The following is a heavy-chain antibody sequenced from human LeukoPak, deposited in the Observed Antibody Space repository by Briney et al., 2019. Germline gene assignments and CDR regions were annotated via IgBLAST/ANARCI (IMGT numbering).Heavy chain of an antibody. D-gene: IGHD6-19*01. CDR2: IYYSGST. V-gene: IGHV4-59*08. Sequence: SETLSLTCYLYGGSFSGYYWSWIRQPPGKGLEWIGYIYYSGSTNYNPSLKSRVTISVDTSKNQFSLKLSSVTAADTAVYYCARRGIAVAAFDIWGQGTMVTVSS. CDR1: GGSFSGYY. J-gene: IGHJ3*02. CDR3: ARRGIAVAAFDI.